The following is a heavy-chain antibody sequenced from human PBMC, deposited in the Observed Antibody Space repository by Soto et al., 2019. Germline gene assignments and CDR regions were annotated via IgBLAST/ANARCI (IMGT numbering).Heavy chain of an antibody. J-gene: IGHJ6*02. Sequence: PGGSLRLSCAASGFTFSSDGMHWVRQAPGNGLEWVAVISYDGSNKYYADSVKGRFTISRDNSKNTLYLQMNSLRADDTAVYYCAKEDYYYYYGMDVWRQGTTVTVSS. CDR3: AKEDYYYYYGMDV. CDR1: GFTFSSDG. V-gene: IGHV3-30*18. CDR2: ISYDGSNK.